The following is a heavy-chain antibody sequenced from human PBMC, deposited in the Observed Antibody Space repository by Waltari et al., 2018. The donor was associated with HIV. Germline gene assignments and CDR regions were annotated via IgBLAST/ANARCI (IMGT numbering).Heavy chain of an antibody. CDR1: GFNFGAYA. D-gene: IGHD2-21*02. CDR3: ARGVNLRCTGDCYSAY. V-gene: IGHV3-49*03. CDR2: IRSKPYGGTR. Sequence: EVHLVESGGGLVQPGRSLSLPCKASGFNFGAYAVTWFRQAPGKGLEWVGFIRSKPYGGTREYAASVKGRFTISRDDSKNIAFLQMDSLKIEDTAVYYCARGVNLRCTGDCYSAYWGQGTLVTVSS. J-gene: IGHJ4*02.